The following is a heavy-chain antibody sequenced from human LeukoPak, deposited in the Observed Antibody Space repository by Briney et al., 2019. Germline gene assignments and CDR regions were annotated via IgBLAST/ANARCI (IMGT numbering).Heavy chain of an antibody. J-gene: IGHJ4*02. CDR3: ASWLPYYYDSSGYFDY. D-gene: IGHD3-22*01. CDR2: INPSGGST. Sequence: ASVKVSCKASGYTFTSYYMHWVRQAPGQGLEWMGIINPSGGSTSYAQKFQGRVTITADESTSTAYMELSSLRSEDTAVYYCASWLPYYYDSSGYFDYWGQGTLVTVSS. V-gene: IGHV1-46*01. CDR1: GYTFTSYY.